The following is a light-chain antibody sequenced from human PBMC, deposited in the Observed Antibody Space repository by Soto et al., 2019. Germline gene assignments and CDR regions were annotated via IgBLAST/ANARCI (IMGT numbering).Light chain of an antibody. CDR2: AAS. Sequence: AIQMTQSPSSLSASVGDRVTITCRASQGIRNELGWYQQKPGEAPKVLIYAASSLESGVPSRFSGSGSDTDFTLTISSLQPEDSATYYWLQDASYPLTFGGGTKVEIK. V-gene: IGKV1-6*01. J-gene: IGKJ4*01. CDR1: QGIRNE. CDR3: LQDASYPLT.